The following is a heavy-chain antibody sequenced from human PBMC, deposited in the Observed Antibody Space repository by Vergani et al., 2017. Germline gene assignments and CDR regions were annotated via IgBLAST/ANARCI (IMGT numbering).Heavy chain of an antibody. V-gene: IGHV4-30-2*02. Sequence: QLQLQESDSRLVNPSQTLSLTCTLSGDAISRDTYSWHWVRQPPGKPLEWIGSVYYSGTTYYNPSLGGRVTMSIDKSKNHFSLTLTSVTAADTDVYYCGRVADFYGLGSRLLDLWGQGILVTVSS. D-gene: IGHD3-10*01. CDR1: GDAISRDTYS. CDR2: VYYSGTT. CDR3: GRVADFYGLGSRLLDL. J-gene: IGHJ5*02.